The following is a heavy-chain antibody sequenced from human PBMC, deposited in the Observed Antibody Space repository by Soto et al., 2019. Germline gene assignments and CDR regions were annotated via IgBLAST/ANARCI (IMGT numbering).Heavy chain of an antibody. CDR1: GFTFSSYD. D-gene: IGHD2-15*01. CDR2: IGTAGDT. V-gene: IGHV3-13*01. Sequence: GGSLRLSCAASGFTFSSYDMHWVRQATGKGLEWVSAIGTAGDTYYPGSVKGRFTTSRENAKNSLYLQMNSLRAGDTAVYYCARDLLLYGMDVWGQGTTVTVSS. J-gene: IGHJ6*02. CDR3: ARDLLLYGMDV.